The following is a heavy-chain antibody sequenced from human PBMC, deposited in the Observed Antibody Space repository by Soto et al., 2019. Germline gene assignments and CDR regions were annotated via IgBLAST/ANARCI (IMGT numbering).Heavy chain of an antibody. V-gene: IGHV1-3*01. Sequence: ASVKVSCKASGYTFTSYAMHWVRQAPGQRLEWMGWINAGNGNTKYSQKFQGRVTITRDTSASTAYMELSSLRSEDTAVYYCARDYCSGGSCYDPDAFDYWGQGTLVTVSS. CDR1: GYTFTSYA. D-gene: IGHD2-15*01. J-gene: IGHJ4*02. CDR3: ARDYCSGGSCYDPDAFDY. CDR2: INAGNGNT.